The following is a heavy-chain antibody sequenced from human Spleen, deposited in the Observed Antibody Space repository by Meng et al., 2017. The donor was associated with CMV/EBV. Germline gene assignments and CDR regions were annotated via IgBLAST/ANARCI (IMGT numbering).Heavy chain of an antibody. CDR3: AKDQSTIAVTGTFDY. CDR2: IWHDGSNE. J-gene: IGHJ4*02. V-gene: IGHV3-33*06. D-gene: IGHD6-19*01. CDR1: GLTFSNNA. Sequence: SGLTFSNNARQWVRQAPGKGLEWVAVIWHDGSNEYYADSVKSQYTISRDNSRNTVFLQMNSLRAEDTAVYHCAKDQSTIAVTGTFDYWGQGTLVTVSS.